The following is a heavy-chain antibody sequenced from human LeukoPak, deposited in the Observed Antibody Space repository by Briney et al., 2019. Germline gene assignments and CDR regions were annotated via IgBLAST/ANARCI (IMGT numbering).Heavy chain of an antibody. CDR2: ISGDNGNT. D-gene: IGHD2-2*01. V-gene: IGHV1-18*01. Sequence: VASVKVSCKASGYRFTSYGISWVRQAPGQGLEWMGWISGDNGNTNYAQKLQGRVTMTRDTSTSTAYMELRSLRSDDTAVYYCAREYCSTTRCYMADYWGQGTLVTVSS. CDR3: AREYCSTTRCYMADY. J-gene: IGHJ4*02. CDR1: GYRFTSYG.